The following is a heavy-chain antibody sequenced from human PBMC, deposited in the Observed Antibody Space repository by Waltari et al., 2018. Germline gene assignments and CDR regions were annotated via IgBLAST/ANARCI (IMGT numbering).Heavy chain of an antibody. V-gene: IGHV3-48*01. CDR3: ARDKVRSFDY. J-gene: IGHJ4*02. CDR1: EFTFTSYS. Sequence: EVQLVESGGGLVQPGGSLRLSCAASEFTFTSYSMTWVRQAPGRGLEWVSYISSSSRTIYYADSVKGRFTIPRDNAKNSLYLQMNSLRVEDTAVYYCARDKVRSFDYWGQGTLVTVSS. CDR2: ISSSSRTI.